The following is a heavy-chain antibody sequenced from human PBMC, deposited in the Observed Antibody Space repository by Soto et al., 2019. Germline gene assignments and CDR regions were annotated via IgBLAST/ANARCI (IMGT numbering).Heavy chain of an antibody. D-gene: IGHD6-19*01. CDR3: ASFTYGPSSNPYSSGWYEKISFDY. J-gene: IGHJ4*02. CDR1: GGSVSSSSYY. Sequence: PSETLSLTYTVSGGSVSSSSYYGGWIRQPPGKGLEWIGSIYYSGSTYYNPSLKSRVTISVDTSKNQFSLKLSSVTAADTAVYYCASFTYGPSSNPYSSGWYEKISFDYWGQGTLVTVSS. V-gene: IGHV4-39*01. CDR2: IYYSGST.